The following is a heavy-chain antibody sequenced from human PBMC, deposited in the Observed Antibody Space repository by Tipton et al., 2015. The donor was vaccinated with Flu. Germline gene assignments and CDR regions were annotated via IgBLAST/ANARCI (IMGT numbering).Heavy chain of an antibody. J-gene: IGHJ5*02. V-gene: IGHV4-39*07. D-gene: IGHD3/OR15-3a*01. CDR3: ARVGLLKVFGLLIPNHFDP. Sequence: TLSLTCTVSGVYMTSDSYFLGWIRQSPGKRLEWIGTMYHNGGTYFNPSLKSRVSLTLDTSKNQFSLKLKSVTAADTAVYYCARVGLLKVFGLLIPNHFDPWGQGALVTVSA. CDR1: GVYMTSDSYF. CDR2: MYHNGGT.